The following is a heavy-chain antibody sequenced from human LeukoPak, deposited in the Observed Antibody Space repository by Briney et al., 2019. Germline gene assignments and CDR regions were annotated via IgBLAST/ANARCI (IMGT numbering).Heavy chain of an antibody. CDR1: GFTFSSYA. Sequence: GGSLRLSSAASGFTFSSYAMTWVRQAPGKGLEWVSSISGCGDTTYYADSVRGRFTISRDNSKNTLSVQMNNLRAEDTAVYYCSKQRSEVVVAATNYWGQGTLVTVSS. CDR2: ISGCGDTT. V-gene: IGHV3-23*01. D-gene: IGHD2-15*01. J-gene: IGHJ4*02. CDR3: SKQRSEVVVAATNY.